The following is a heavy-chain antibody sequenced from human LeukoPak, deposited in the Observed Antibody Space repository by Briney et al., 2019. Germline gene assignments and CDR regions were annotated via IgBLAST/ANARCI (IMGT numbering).Heavy chain of an antibody. CDR2: INWNGGST. V-gene: IGHV3-20*04. CDR1: GFTFDDYG. Sequence: GGSLRLSCAASGFTFDDYGMSWVRQAPGKGPEWVSGINWNGGSTGYADSVKGRFTISRDNAKNSLYLQMNSLRAEDTALYYCARDPPTGYSSGWYFDYWGRGTLVTVSS. D-gene: IGHD6-19*01. J-gene: IGHJ4*02. CDR3: ARDPPTGYSSGWYFDY.